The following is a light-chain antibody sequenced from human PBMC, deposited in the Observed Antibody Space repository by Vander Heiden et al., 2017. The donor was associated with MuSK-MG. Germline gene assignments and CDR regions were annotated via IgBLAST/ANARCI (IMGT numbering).Light chain of an antibody. CDR2: LGS. CDR1: QSLLYSNGDNY. V-gene: IGKV2-28*01. Sequence: DIVMTQSPLSLPVSPGEPASISCRSSQSLLYSNGDNYLDWYVQKPGQSPQLLIYLGSVRASGVHSRFGGSGSSTDIPQKSSRVEADDVGVYYSRRSLPPPLTFGGGTKVEI. J-gene: IGKJ4*02. CDR3: RRSLPPPLT.